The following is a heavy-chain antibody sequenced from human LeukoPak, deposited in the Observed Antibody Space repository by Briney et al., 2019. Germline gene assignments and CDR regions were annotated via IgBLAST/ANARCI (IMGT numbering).Heavy chain of an antibody. Sequence: PGGSLRLSCAASGFTFSSYWMSWVRQAPGKGLEWVSAISGSGGSTYYADSVKGRFTISRDNSKNTLYLQMNSLRAEDTAVYYCATLLLWFGESDYWGQGTLVTVSS. V-gene: IGHV3-23*01. J-gene: IGHJ4*02. CDR1: GFTFSSYW. D-gene: IGHD3-10*01. CDR3: ATLLLWFGESDY. CDR2: ISGSGGST.